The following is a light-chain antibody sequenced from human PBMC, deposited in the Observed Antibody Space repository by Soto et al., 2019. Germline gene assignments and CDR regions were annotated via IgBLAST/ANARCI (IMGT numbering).Light chain of an antibody. J-gene: IGLJ1*01. CDR1: NSNIGSNT. V-gene: IGLV1-44*01. Sequence: QSVLTQPPSASGTLGQRVTISCSGSNSNIGSNTVNWYQQLPGTAPKLLIYYDNLRPSGVPDRISGSKSGTSASLAISGLQSDDEADYYCVAWDDSLNGRVFGTGTKVTVL. CDR3: VAWDDSLNGRV. CDR2: YDN.